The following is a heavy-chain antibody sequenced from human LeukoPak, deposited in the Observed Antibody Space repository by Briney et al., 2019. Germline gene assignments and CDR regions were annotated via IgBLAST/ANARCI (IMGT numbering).Heavy chain of an antibody. CDR1: GGSISSSNYY. Sequence: SETLSLTCTVSGGSISSSNYYWGWIRQPPGKGLEWIGSIYYSGSTYYNPSLKSRVTISVDTSKNQFSLKLSSVTAADTAVYYCARVAEAARRIVANALRNWFDPWGQGTLVTVSS. CDR3: ARVAEAARRIVANALRNWFDP. J-gene: IGHJ5*02. D-gene: IGHD6-6*01. CDR2: IYYSGST. V-gene: IGHV4-39*07.